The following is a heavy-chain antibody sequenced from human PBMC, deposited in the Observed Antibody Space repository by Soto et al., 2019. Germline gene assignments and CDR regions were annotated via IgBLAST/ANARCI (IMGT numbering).Heavy chain of an antibody. CDR1: GGTFSIYA. CDR2: IIPIFGTA. CDR3: ASIPTTVGHWFDP. Sequence: SLKVSCQASGGTFSIYAISWVLQAPGQGLEWMGGIIPIFGTANYAQKFQGRVTITADESTSTAYMELSSLRSEDTAVYYCASIPTTVGHWFDPWGQGTRVTVSS. J-gene: IGHJ5*02. D-gene: IGHD4-17*01. V-gene: IGHV1-69*13.